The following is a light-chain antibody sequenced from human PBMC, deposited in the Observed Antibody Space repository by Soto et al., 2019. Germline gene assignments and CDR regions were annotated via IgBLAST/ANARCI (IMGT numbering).Light chain of an antibody. V-gene: IGKV1-33*01. J-gene: IGKJ4*01. Sequence: DIQLTQSPSSVSASVGDRVTITCHASQDISNYLNWHQQKPGKAPKALIYDASNLATGVPSRFSGSGSGTDFTFTINSLQPEDIGTYYCQQYENLPSFGGGTKVDIK. CDR2: DAS. CDR3: QQYENLPS. CDR1: QDISNY.